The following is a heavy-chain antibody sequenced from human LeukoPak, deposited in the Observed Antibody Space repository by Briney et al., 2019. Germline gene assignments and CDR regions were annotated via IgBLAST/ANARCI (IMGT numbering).Heavy chain of an antibody. CDR1: GFTFGDYA. D-gene: IGHD1-26*01. CDR3: AKGDRRGSYYNWFDP. Sequence: GGSLRLSCAASGFTFGDYAMHWVRQAPGKSLEWVSLISQDDGSTAYGDSVKGRFTISRDNSKNSLYLQMSSLRSEDTALYYCAKGDRRGSYYNWFDPWGQGTLVIVSS. V-gene: IGHV3-43*02. CDR2: ISQDDGST. J-gene: IGHJ5*02.